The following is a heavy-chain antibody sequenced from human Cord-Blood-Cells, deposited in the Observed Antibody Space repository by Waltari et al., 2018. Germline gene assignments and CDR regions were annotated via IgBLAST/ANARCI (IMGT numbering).Heavy chain of an antibody. CDR2: IYSGGST. Sequence: EVQLVESGGGLVQPGGSLRLSCAASGFTVSSNYISWVCQAPGKGLEWVSVIYSGGSTYYADSVKGRFTISRDNSKNTLYLQMNSLRAEDTAVYYCARENRDYYDSSGLDYWGQGTLVTVSS. J-gene: IGHJ4*02. CDR1: GFTVSSNY. V-gene: IGHV3-66*01. D-gene: IGHD3-22*01. CDR3: ARENRDYYDSSGLDY.